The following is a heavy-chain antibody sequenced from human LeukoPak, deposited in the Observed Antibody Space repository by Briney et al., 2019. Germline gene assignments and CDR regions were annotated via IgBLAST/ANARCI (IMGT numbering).Heavy chain of an antibody. CDR3: ARGAIRYSDY. CDR1: GFTFSSYT. V-gene: IGHV3-48*02. D-gene: IGHD3-9*01. J-gene: IGHJ4*02. Sequence: GGSLRPSCAASGFTFSSYTMNWVRQDPGKGLEWVSSISSSGSAIYYAASVKGRFTISRDNAKNSLYLQMNSLRDEDTAVYFCARGAIRYSDYWGQGTLVTVSS. CDR2: ISSSGSAI.